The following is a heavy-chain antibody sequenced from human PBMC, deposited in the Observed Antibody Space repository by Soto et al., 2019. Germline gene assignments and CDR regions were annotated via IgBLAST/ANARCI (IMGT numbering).Heavy chain of an antibody. V-gene: IGHV3-64D*06. D-gene: IGHD2-2*01. CDR3: VKDRLRHCFSSRCYLLDF. Sequence: GGSLRLSCSASGFTFSDYTMHWGRQTPEKRLEYIPIIDSKGQITDYAESVKGRFAISRDNSRNTLYLQMTSLRGDDTAVYYCVKDRLRHCFSSRCYLLDFWCQGT. J-gene: IGHJ4*02. CDR1: GFTFSDYT. CDR2: IDSKGQIT.